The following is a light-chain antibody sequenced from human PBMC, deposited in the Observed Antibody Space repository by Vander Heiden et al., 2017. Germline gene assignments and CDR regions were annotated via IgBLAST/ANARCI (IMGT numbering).Light chain of an antibody. CDR2: GAS. CDR1: QSVTSSY. V-gene: IGKV3-20*01. Sequence: EIVLTQFPVTLSLSPGDRATLSCRASQSVTSSYLAWYQQTPGQAPRLLIYGASSRATGVPDRFSGSGSGTDFTLTISRLEPEDFAVYYCQQYGSSPRTFGQGTKVEIK. CDR3: QQYGSSPRT. J-gene: IGKJ1*01.